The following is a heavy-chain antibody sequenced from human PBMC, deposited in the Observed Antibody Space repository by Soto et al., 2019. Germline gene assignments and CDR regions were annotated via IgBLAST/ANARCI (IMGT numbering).Heavy chain of an antibody. J-gene: IGHJ3*02. Sequence: QVQLVQSGAEXXXXXXXVKVSCKASXGTFXSYAISWVRQAPXQXXEWMGGIIPIFGTANYAQKFQGRVTITADESTSTAYMELSSLRSEDTAVYYCARAPFAHQKAFDIWGQGTMVTVSS. CDR1: XGTFXSYA. V-gene: IGHV1-69*01. CDR2: IIPIFGTA. CDR3: ARAPFAHQKAFDI.